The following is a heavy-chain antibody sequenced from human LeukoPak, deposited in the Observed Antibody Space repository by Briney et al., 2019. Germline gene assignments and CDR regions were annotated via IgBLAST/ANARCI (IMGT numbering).Heavy chain of an antibody. Sequence: GGSLRLSCAASGFTFSSYAMSWVRQAPGKGLEWVSAISGSGGSTYYADSVKGRFTISRDNSKNTLYLKMNSLRAEDTAVYYCAKVGVWSGYYPNWFDPWGQGTLVTVSS. D-gene: IGHD3-3*01. J-gene: IGHJ5*02. CDR3: AKVGVWSGYYPNWFDP. CDR1: GFTFSSYA. CDR2: ISGSGGST. V-gene: IGHV3-23*01.